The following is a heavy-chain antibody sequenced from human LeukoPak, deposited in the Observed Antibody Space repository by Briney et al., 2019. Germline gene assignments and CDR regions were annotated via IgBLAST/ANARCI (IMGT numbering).Heavy chain of an antibody. CDR2: IYYSGST. CDR3: ARNPSLYCSGGSCYYFDY. D-gene: IGHD2-15*01. J-gene: IGHJ4*02. CDR1: DDSFSGYH. Sequence: PSETLSLTCTVYDDSFSGYHWSWIRQPPGKGLEWIGYIYYSGSTNYNPSLKSRVTISVDTSKNQFSLKLSSVTAADTAVYYCARNPSLYCSGGSCYYFDYWGQGTLVTVSS. V-gene: IGHV4-59*01.